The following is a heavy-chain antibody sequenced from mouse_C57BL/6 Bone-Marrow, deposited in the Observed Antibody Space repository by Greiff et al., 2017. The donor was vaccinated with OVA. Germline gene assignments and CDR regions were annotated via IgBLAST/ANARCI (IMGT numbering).Heavy chain of an antibody. D-gene: IGHD2-3*01. V-gene: IGHV5-4*03. CDR2: ISDGGSYT. CDR1: GFTFSSYA. J-gene: IGHJ4*01. CDR3: ARGGGYSPLAMDY. Sequence: EVNLVESGGGLVKPGGSLKLSCAASGFTFSSYAMSWVRQTPEKRLEWVATISDGGSYTYYPDNVKGRFTISRDNAKNNLYLQMSHLKSEDTAMYYCARGGGYSPLAMDYWGQGTSVTVSS.